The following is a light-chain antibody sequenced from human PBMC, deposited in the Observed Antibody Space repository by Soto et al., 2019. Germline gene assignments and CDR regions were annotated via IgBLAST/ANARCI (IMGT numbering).Light chain of an antibody. J-gene: IGLJ1*01. V-gene: IGLV2-14*01. CDR2: DVT. Sequence: QSALTQPASVSGSLGQSITISCSGTSSDVGGSNYVSWYQQFPGKAPKLMISDVTNRPSGVSNRFSGSKSGNTASLTISGLQAEDEADYYCSSYTSSNSNVFGTGTKLTVL. CDR3: SSYTSSNSNV. CDR1: SSDVGGSNY.